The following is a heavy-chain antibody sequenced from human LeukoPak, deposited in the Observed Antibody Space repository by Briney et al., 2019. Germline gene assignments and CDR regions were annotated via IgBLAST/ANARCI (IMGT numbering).Heavy chain of an antibody. CDR2: INPSGGST. D-gene: IGHD2-21*02. CDR3: ARGGGVYCGGDCYSTYFDY. J-gene: IGHJ4*02. V-gene: IGHV1-46*01. Sequence: ASVKVSCKASGYTFTSYYMHWVRQAPGQGLEWMGIINPSGGSTSYAQKFQGRVTMTRDMSTSTVYMELSSLRSEDTAVYYCARGGGVYCGGDCYSTYFDYWGQGTLVTVSS. CDR1: GYTFTSYY.